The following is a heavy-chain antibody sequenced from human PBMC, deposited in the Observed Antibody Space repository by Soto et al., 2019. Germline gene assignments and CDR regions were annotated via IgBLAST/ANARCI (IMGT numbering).Heavy chain of an antibody. D-gene: IGHD1-26*01. J-gene: IGHJ6*02. CDR3: ARRRAGATNFYYGLDV. V-gene: IGHV5-51*01. CDR2: IYPGDSDT. Sequence: PGESLKISCKGSGYSFTSYWIGWVRQMPGKGLEWMGIIYPGDSDTKYSPSLQGQVTISADKSISTAYLQWSSLKASGTAMYYCARRRAGATNFYYGLDVWGQGTTVTVSS. CDR1: GYSFTSYW.